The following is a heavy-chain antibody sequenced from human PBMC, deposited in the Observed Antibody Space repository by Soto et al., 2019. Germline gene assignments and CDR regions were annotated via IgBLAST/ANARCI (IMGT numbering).Heavy chain of an antibody. Sequence: GGSLRLSCTASQFTFSVYGMSWVRQAPGTGLEWVSSISVTGENSLSADSVRGRFTMSRDNSKDILYLQMNSLRVDDTAMYYCAKQHGAWPSNWLDAWGQGALVTVSS. V-gene: IGHV3-23*01. J-gene: IGHJ5*02. CDR2: ISVTGENS. CDR3: AKQHGAWPSNWLDA. CDR1: QFTFSVYG.